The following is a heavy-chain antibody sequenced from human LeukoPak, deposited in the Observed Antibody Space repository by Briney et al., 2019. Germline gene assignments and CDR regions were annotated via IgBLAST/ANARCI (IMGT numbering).Heavy chain of an antibody. CDR3: ASSGYSYGYFG. J-gene: IGHJ4*02. CDR2: IFYSGST. D-gene: IGHD5-18*01. CDR1: GGSISTSNYY. Sequence: SETLSLTCTVSGGSISTSNYYWGWIRQPPGKGLEWIGNIFYSGSTYYSPSLKSRVTISLDTSRNQFSLKLTSVTAADTAVYYCASSGYSYGYFGWGQGTLVTVSS. V-gene: IGHV4-39*07.